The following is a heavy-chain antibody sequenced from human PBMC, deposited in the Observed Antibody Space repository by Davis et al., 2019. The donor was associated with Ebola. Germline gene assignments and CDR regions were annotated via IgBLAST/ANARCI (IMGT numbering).Heavy chain of an antibody. Sequence: GASLKISCEATGLTFIEFAMNWVRQAPGKGLEWVSSITVRSTAEYADFVKGRFTLSRDNSKDTVYLQMDSLRPEDTALYYCATSFQPLTETAQFTAQGAFDIWGQGTMVTVSS. D-gene: IGHD1-20*01. J-gene: IGHJ3*02. CDR2: ITVRSTA. CDR1: GLTFIEFA. CDR3: ATSFQPLTETAQFTAQGAFDI. V-gene: IGHV3-23*01.